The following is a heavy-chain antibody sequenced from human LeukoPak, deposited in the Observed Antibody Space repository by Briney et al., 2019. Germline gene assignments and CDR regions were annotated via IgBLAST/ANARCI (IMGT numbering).Heavy chain of an antibody. Sequence: ASVKVSCKASGYTFTGYYMHWVRQAPGQGLEWMGWINPNSGGTNYAQKFQGRVTMTRDTSISTAYMELSRLRSDDTAVYYCASPHYDFRSGDAFDIWGQGTMVTVSS. D-gene: IGHD3-3*01. CDR3: ASPHYDFRSGDAFDI. CDR1: GYTFTGYY. V-gene: IGHV1-2*02. J-gene: IGHJ3*02. CDR2: INPNSGGT.